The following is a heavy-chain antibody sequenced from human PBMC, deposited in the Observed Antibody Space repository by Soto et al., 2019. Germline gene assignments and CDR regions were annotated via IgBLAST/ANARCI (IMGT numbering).Heavy chain of an antibody. V-gene: IGHV1-3*01. D-gene: IGHD3-22*01. J-gene: IGHJ3*02. Sequence: ASVKVSCKASGYTFTSYAMHWVRQAPGQRLEWMGWINAGNGNTKYSQKFQGRVTITRDTSASTAYMELSSLRSEDTAVYYCASSTMIVPGYPMIAFDIWGQGTMVTVS. CDR3: ASSTMIVPGYPMIAFDI. CDR1: GYTFTSYA. CDR2: INAGNGNT.